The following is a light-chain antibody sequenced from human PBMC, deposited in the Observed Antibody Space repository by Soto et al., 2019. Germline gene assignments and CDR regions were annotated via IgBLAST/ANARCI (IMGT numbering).Light chain of an antibody. CDR2: KAS. V-gene: IGKV1-5*03. CDR3: QQYDSHPYT. J-gene: IGKJ2*01. CDR1: QNINNW. Sequence: VLMTPSPSTLSASVGDRVIITCRASQNINNWLAWYQQKPGQPPQLMIYKASILEGGVPSSFSGSVAGTEVTHTISSLQPDDFANYFCQQYDSHPYTFGQGNNLEIK.